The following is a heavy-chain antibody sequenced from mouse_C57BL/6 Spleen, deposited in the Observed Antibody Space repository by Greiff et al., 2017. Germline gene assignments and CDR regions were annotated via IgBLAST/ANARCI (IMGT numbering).Heavy chain of an antibody. Sequence: VKLQQPGAELVKPGASVKLSCKASGYTFTSYWMQWVKQRPGQGLEWIGAIDPSDSYTNYNQKFKGKATLTVDTASSTAYMQLSSLTSEDSAVYYCARSSAGYVGYFDVWGTGTTVTVSS. CDR3: ARSSAGYVGYFDV. V-gene: IGHV1-50*01. CDR1: GYTFTSYW. J-gene: IGHJ1*03. D-gene: IGHD3-2*02. CDR2: IDPSDSYT.